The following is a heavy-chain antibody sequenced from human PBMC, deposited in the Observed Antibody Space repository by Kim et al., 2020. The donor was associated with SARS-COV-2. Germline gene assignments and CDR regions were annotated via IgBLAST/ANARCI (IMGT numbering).Heavy chain of an antibody. V-gene: IGHV3-9*01. D-gene: IGHD6-19*01. CDR2: ISWNSGSI. CDR1: GFTFDDYA. CDR3: AKDIGIAVAGPTSGGMDV. J-gene: IGHJ6*02. Sequence: GGSLRLSCAASGFTFDDYAMHWVRQAPGKGLEWVSGISWNSGSIGYADSVKGRFTISRDNAKNSLYLQMNSLRAEDTALYYCAKDIGIAVAGPTSGGMDVWGQGTTVTVSS.